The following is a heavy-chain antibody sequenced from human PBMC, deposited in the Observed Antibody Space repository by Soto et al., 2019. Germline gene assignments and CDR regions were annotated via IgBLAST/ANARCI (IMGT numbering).Heavy chain of an antibody. D-gene: IGHD4-17*01. CDR2: IYYSGST. V-gene: IGHV4-59*08. Sequence: SETLSLTCTVSGGSISSYYWSWIRQPPGKGLEWIGYIYYSGSTNYNPSLKSRVTISVDASKNQLSLKLSSVTAADTAVYYCARRYGYYFDYWGQGTLVTVSS. CDR1: GGSISSYY. J-gene: IGHJ4*02. CDR3: ARRYGYYFDY.